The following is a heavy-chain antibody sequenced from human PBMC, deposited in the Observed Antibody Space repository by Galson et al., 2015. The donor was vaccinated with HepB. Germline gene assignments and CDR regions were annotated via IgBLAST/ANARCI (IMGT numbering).Heavy chain of an antibody. Sequence: SLRLSCAASGFTFSSYAMSWVRQAPGKGLEWVSAISGSGGSTYYADSVKGRFTISRDNSKNTLYLQMNSLRAEDTAVYYCAKDVGSGYGVLEIGRAGGWGLFDYWGQGTLVTVSS. J-gene: IGHJ4*02. CDR2: ISGSGGST. CDR3: AKDVGSGYGVLEIGRAGGWGLFDY. D-gene: IGHD5-12*01. V-gene: IGHV3-23*01. CDR1: GFTFSSYA.